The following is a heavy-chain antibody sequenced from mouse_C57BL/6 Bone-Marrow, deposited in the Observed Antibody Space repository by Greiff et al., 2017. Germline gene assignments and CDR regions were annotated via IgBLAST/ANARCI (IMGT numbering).Heavy chain of an antibody. CDR2: IDPSDSYT. CDR1: GYTFTSYW. Sequence: QVQLKQPGAELVKPGASVKLSCKASGYTFTSYWMQWVKQRPGQGLEWIGEIDPSDSYTNYNQKFKGKATLTVDTSSSTAYMQLSSLTSEDSAVYYCARDTTTVVANFDYGGQGTTLTVSS. V-gene: IGHV1-50*01. D-gene: IGHD1-1*01. CDR3: ARDTTTVVANFDY. J-gene: IGHJ2*01.